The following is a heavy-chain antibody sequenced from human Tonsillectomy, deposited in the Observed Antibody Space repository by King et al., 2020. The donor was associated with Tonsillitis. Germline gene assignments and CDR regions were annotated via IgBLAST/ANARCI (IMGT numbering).Heavy chain of an antibody. V-gene: IGHV3-15*01. CDR1: GFTFSDAW. CDR2: IHTRANGGTI. D-gene: IGHD2-2*01. J-gene: IGHJ4*02. CDR3: TRRSSL. Sequence: VQLVESGGGLVKPGGSLRLFCAASGFTFSDAWMIWIRQAPGKGLEWVGRIHTRANGGTIDYAAPVKGRFTISRDDSKNTLYLQMNSLRPEDTAVYYCTRRSSLGGQGTLVTVSS.